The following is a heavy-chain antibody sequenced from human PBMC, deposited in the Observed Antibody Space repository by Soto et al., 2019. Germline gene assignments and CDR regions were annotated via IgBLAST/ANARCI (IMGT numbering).Heavy chain of an antibody. V-gene: IGHV4-59*01. D-gene: IGHD3-22*01. Sequence: SETLSLTCTVSGGSISSYYWSWIRQPPGKGLEWIGYIYYSGSTNYNPSLKSRVTISVDTSKNQFSLKLSSVTAADTAVYYCARAESNGSRAGKGGMDVWGQGTTVTVSS. CDR3: ARAESNGSRAGKGGMDV. CDR1: GGSISSYY. J-gene: IGHJ6*02. CDR2: IYYSGST.